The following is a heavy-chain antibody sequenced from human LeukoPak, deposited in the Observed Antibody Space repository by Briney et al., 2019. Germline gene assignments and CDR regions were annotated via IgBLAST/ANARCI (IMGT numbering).Heavy chain of an antibody. Sequence: SETLSLTCTVPGGSSSGYYCSWIRQPPGKGLEWIGDIYTSGSTNYNPSLKSRVTISLDTSKNQFSLKLSSVTAADMAVYYCAKRSGATRRNWFDPWGQGTLVTVSS. CDR1: GGSSSGYY. CDR2: IYTSGST. V-gene: IGHV4-4*09. D-gene: IGHD1-26*01. J-gene: IGHJ5*02. CDR3: AKRSGATRRNWFDP.